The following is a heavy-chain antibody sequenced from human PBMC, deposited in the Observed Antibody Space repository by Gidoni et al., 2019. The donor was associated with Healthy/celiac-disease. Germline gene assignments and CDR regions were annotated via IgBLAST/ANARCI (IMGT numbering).Heavy chain of an antibody. J-gene: IGHJ4*02. Sequence: QVQLVESGGGVVQPGRSLRLSCAASGFTFSSYAMHWVRQAPGKGLEWVAVISYDGSNKYYADSVKGRFTISRDNSKNTLYLQMNSLRAEDTAVYYCARDLGGSGSYGTTSDYWGQGTLVTVSS. CDR1: GFTFSSYA. CDR2: ISYDGSNK. CDR3: ARDLGGSGSYGTTSDY. V-gene: IGHV3-30*01. D-gene: IGHD3-10*01.